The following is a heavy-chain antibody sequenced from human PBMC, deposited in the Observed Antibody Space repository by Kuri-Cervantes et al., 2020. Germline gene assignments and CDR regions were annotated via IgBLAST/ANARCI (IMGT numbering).Heavy chain of an antibody. CDR3: ASEVVITGIGYYYGMDV. CDR1: GGSISSGSYY. CDR2: IYTSGST. V-gene: IGHV4-61*02. D-gene: IGHD3-22*01. Sequence: SETLSLTCTVSGGSISSGSYYWSWIRQPAGKGLEWIGRIYTSGSTNYNPSLKSRVTISVDTSKNQFSLKLSSVTAADTAVYYCASEVVITGIGYYYGMDVWGQGTTVTVSS. J-gene: IGHJ6*02.